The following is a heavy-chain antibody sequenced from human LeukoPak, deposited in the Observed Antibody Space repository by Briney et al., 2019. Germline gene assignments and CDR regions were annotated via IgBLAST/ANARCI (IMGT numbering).Heavy chain of an antibody. CDR3: ARVYYSRSYDYWYFDL. Sequence: SETLSLTCSVSGGSISSYYWSWIWHPPGKGLEWIGYIYYSGSTNYNPSLKSRVIISVDTSKNQFSLKLSSVTAADTAVYYCARVYYSRSYDYWYFDLWGRGTLVTVSS. CDR1: GGSISSYY. D-gene: IGHD6-13*01. V-gene: IGHV4-59*01. J-gene: IGHJ2*01. CDR2: IYYSGST.